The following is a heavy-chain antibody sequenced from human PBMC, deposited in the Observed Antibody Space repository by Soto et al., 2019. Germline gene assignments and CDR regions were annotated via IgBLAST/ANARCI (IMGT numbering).Heavy chain of an antibody. CDR3: AKDGPGAAPEFDP. CDR1: GFTFSSYG. D-gene: IGHD6-13*01. CDR2: ISYDGSNK. V-gene: IGHV3-30*18. Sequence: PGGSLRLSCAASGFTFSSYGMHWVRQAPGKGLEWVAVISYDGSNKYYADSVKGRFTISRDNSKNTLYLQMNSLRAEDTAVYYCAKDGPGAAPEFDPWGQGTLVTVSS. J-gene: IGHJ5*02.